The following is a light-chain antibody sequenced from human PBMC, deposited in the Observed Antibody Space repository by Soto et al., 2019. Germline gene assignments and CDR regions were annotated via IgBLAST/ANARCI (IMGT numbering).Light chain of an antibody. V-gene: IGKV1-33*01. J-gene: IGKJ2*01. CDR1: QDISNY. CDR2: DAS. Sequence: DIQMPQSPSSLSASVGDRVTITCQARQDISNYLNWYQQKPGKAPKLLIYDASTLETGVPSRFSGSGSGTDLTFTISSLQPEDIATYYCQQYDNLPVTFGQGTKLEIK. CDR3: QQYDNLPVT.